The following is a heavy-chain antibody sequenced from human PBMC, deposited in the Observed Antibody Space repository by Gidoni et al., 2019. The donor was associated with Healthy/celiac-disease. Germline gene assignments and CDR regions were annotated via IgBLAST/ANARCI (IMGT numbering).Heavy chain of an antibody. CDR3: ARSVDTAMVYYYGMDV. CDR2: IFSNDEK. V-gene: IGHV2-26*01. J-gene: IGHJ6*02. CDR1: GFSLSNARMG. Sequence: QVTLKESGPVLVKPTEPLTLTCTVSGFSLSNARMGVSWIRQPPGKALEWLAHIFSNDEKSYSTSLKSRLTISKDTSKSQVVLTMTNMDPVDTATYYCARSVDTAMVYYYGMDVWGQGTTVTVSS. D-gene: IGHD5-18*01.